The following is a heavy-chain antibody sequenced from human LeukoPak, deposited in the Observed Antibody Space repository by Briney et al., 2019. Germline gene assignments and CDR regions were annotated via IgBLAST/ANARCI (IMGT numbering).Heavy chain of an antibody. J-gene: IGHJ1*01. CDR1: GYTFTAYY. V-gene: IGHV1-18*04. D-gene: IGHD3-22*01. Sequence: GASVKVSCKASGYTFTAYYMHWVRQAPGQGLEWMGWISAYNGNTNYAQKLQGRVTMTTDTSTSTAYMELRSLRSDDTAVYYCARDKGYYDSSFQHWGQGTLVTVSS. CDR2: ISAYNGNT. CDR3: ARDKGYYDSSFQH.